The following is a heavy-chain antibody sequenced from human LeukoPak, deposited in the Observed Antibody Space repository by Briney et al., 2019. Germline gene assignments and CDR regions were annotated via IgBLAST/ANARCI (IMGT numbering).Heavy chain of an antibody. V-gene: IGHV3-11*01. D-gene: IGHD3-3*01. J-gene: IGHJ3*02. CDR1: GFTFSDYY. CDR2: ISGSGSTV. Sequence: GGSLRLSCAASGFTFSDYYMSWLRQAPGKGLEGGSYISGSGSTVYYAASVRGRFTISRDNAKNSLFLQMNSLRAEDTAVYYCARAEYDFWSGFGAFDIWGQGTMVTVSS. CDR3: ARAEYDFWSGFGAFDI.